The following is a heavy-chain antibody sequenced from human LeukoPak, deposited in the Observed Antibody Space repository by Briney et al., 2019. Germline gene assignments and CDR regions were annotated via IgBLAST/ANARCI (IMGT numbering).Heavy chain of an antibody. V-gene: IGHV1-18*01. Sequence: ASVKVSCKASGYTFTGHGISWVRQAPGQGLEWMGWISAYNGNTNYAQKLQGRVTMTTDTSTSTAYMELRSLRSDDTAVYYCARTPYSNRAFDIWGQGTMVTVSS. D-gene: IGHD6-13*01. J-gene: IGHJ3*02. CDR1: GYTFTGHG. CDR2: ISAYNGNT. CDR3: ARTPYSNRAFDI.